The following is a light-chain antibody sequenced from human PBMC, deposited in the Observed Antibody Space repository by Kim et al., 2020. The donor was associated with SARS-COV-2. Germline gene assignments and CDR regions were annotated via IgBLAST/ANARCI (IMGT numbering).Light chain of an antibody. Sequence: SVTISCTGTSSDVGGYNYVSWYQQHPGKAPKLMIYDVSKRPSGVPDRFSGSTSGNTASLTISGLQAEDEANYYCCSYAGSYTFNYVFGTGTKVTVL. CDR3: CSYAGSYTFNYV. CDR1: SSDVGGYNY. J-gene: IGLJ1*01. V-gene: IGLV2-11*01. CDR2: DVS.